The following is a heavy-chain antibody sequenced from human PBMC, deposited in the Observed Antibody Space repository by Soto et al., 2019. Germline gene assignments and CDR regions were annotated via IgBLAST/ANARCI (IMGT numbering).Heavy chain of an antibody. J-gene: IGHJ6*02. D-gene: IGHD6-13*01. CDR1: GYSFTGSY. CDR2: INPNTGGT. Sequence: ASVKVSCKASGYSFTGSYIHWVRQAPGQGLEWMGWINPNTGGTNYGQKFQGRVTMTSDTSISTAYMKLGRLTSDDTAVYYCARAGIAAPRSGEYAMDVWGQGTTVTVSS. V-gene: IGHV1-2*02. CDR3: ARAGIAAPRSGEYAMDV.